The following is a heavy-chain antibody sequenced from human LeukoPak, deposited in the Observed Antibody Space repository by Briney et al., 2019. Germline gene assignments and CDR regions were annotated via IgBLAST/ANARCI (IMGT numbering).Heavy chain of an antibody. Sequence: GSLRLSCAASGFTFSSYAMSWVRQAPGKGLEWVSAISGSGGSTYYADSVKGRFTISRDNSKNTLYLQMNSLRAEDTAVYYCARESSYYDSSGYYFDYWGQGTLVTVSS. J-gene: IGHJ4*02. CDR3: ARESSYYDSSGYYFDY. V-gene: IGHV3-23*01. D-gene: IGHD3-22*01. CDR1: GFTFSSYA. CDR2: ISGSGGST.